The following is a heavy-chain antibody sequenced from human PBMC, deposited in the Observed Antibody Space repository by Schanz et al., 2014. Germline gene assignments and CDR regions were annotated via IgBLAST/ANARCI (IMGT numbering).Heavy chain of an antibody. D-gene: IGHD6-13*01. V-gene: IGHV1-69*08. J-gene: IGHJ4*02. CDR1: GGTFSRLT. CDR2: VIPILGVT. CDR3: ARDGVDAAAGGNY. Sequence: QVQLVQSGADVKKPGSSVRVSCKASGGTFSRLTFSWVRQAPGQGLEWVGRVIPILGVTHYAQKFQGRVTITADKSTSTVYMELSSLRSEDTAVYYCARDGVDAAAGGNYWGQGTLVTVSS.